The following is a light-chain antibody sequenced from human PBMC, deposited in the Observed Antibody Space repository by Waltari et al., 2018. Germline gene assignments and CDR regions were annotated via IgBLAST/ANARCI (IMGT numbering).Light chain of an antibody. V-gene: IGLV2-14*03. CDR1: SSDVGAYNY. CDR2: DVT. Sequence: QSALAQPASVSGSPGQSITISCTGTSSDVGAYNYVSWYQQLPGKAPKLIIFDVTDLPSGVSTRFSGSKSGNTASLTISGLQADDEADYYCSSYTATATWVFGGGTKLTVL. J-gene: IGLJ3*02. CDR3: SSYTATATWV.